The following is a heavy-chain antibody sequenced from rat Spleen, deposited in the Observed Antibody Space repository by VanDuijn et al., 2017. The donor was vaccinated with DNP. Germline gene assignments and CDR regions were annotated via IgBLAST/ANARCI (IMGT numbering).Heavy chain of an antibody. CDR2: ISYSGRT. V-gene: IGHV3-1*01. CDR3: TRSDYSSSWWFAY. Sequence: EVQLQESGPGLVKPSQSLSLTCSVTGYSITSNYWGWIRKFPRNKMEYIGHISYSGRTNYNPPLKSRISVTRDTSKKQFFLQLNSVTTEYTATYFCTRSDYSSSWWFAYWGQGTLVTVSS. J-gene: IGHJ3*01. CDR1: GYSITSNY. D-gene: IGHD1-2*01.